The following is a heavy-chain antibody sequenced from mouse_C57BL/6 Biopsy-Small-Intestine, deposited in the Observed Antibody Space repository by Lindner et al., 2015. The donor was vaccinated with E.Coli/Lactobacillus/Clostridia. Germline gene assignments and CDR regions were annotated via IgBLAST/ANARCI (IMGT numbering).Heavy chain of an antibody. V-gene: IGHV10-1*01. J-gene: IGHJ4*01. CDR2: IRSKSNNYAT. D-gene: IGHD1-1*01. CDR1: GFSFNTYA. CDR3: VRQPYYGSSYDCAMDY. Sequence: VQLQESGGGLVQPKGSLKLSCAASGFSFNTYAMNWVRQAPGKGLEWVARIRSKSNNYATYYADSVKDRFTISRDDSESMLYLQMNNLKTEDTAMYYCVRQPYYGSSYDCAMDYWGQGTSVTVSS.